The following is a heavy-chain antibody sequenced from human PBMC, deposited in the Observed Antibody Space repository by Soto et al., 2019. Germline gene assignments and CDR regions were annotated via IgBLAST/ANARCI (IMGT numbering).Heavy chain of an antibody. D-gene: IGHD2-2*02. Sequence: ASVKVSCKASGYTFTSYGISWVRQAPGQGLEWMGWISAYNGNTNYAQKLQGRVTMTTDTSTSTAYMELRSLGSDDTAVYYCARAICSTSCYTGDYYYYMDVWGKGTTVTVSS. J-gene: IGHJ6*03. CDR3: ARAICSTSCYTGDYYYYMDV. CDR2: ISAYNGNT. V-gene: IGHV1-18*01. CDR1: GYTFTSYG.